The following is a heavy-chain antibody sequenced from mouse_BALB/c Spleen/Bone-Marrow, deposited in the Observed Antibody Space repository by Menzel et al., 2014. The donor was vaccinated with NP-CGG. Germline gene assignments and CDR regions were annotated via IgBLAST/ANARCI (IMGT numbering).Heavy chain of an antibody. CDR3: VRGVDDYSWFAY. CDR1: GFTFSSYG. V-gene: IGHV5-6-3*01. CDR2: INRNGGTN. D-gene: IGHD2-3*01. Sequence: EVQRVESGGGLVQPGGSLKLSCTASGFTFSSYGLSWVRQTPDKRLELVATINRNGGTNSYPDSVKGRFTISRDNAKNTLYLQMSSLKSEDTALYYCVRGVDDYSWFAYWGQGTLVTVSA. J-gene: IGHJ3*01.